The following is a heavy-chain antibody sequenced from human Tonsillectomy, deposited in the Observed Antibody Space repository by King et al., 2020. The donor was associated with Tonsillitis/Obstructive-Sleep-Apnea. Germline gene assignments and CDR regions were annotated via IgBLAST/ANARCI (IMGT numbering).Heavy chain of an antibody. D-gene: IGHD5-12*01. CDR1: GFTVSNNY. CDR3: ATSNIVYDY. Sequence: VQLVESGGGLVQPGGSLRLSCVVSGFTVSNNYMTWVRQAPGKGLEWVSVIYSGGNTYYADSVKGRFTISRDNSKNTLFLQMSSLRAEDTAVYYCATSNIVYDYWGQGTLVTVSS. J-gene: IGHJ4*02. CDR2: IYSGGNT. V-gene: IGHV3-66*01.